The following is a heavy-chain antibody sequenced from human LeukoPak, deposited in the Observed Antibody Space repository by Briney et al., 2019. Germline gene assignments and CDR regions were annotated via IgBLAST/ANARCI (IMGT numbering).Heavy chain of an antibody. V-gene: IGHV3-7*01. Sequence: GGSLRLSCAASGFTLSNHWTSWVRQAPGKGLEWVAHINQDGSEKYDVDSVKGRFTISRDNAEKSLYLQMNSLRVDDTAVYYCARDSYRALEYWGQGTLVIVSS. J-gene: IGHJ4*02. CDR1: GFTLSNHW. CDR3: ARDSYRALEY. D-gene: IGHD1-14*01. CDR2: INQDGSEK.